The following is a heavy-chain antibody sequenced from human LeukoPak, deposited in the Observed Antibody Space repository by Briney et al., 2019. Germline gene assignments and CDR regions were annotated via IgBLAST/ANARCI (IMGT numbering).Heavy chain of an antibody. V-gene: IGHV4-39*01. CDR1: GGSISSSNYY. Sequence: SETLSLTCTVPGGSISSSNYYWGWIRQPPGKGLEWIGTFYYSGSTYYNPSLKSRVTVSVDTSRTQFSLRLSSVTAADTALYYCATWANLNLNWGQGTLVTVSS. J-gene: IGHJ4*02. D-gene: IGHD1-14*01. CDR3: ATWANLNLN. CDR2: FYYSGST.